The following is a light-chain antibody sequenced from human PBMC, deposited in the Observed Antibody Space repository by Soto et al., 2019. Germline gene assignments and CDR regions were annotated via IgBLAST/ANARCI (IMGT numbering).Light chain of an antibody. V-gene: IGKV1-39*01. CDR3: QQSYGTPYT. CDR2: VSS. Sequence: DIPVTQSPSSLSASVGDRVTITCRASQTIRNYINWYQQKPGKAPKLLIYVSSILQSGVSSTFNGSGYGTDFTLTISRLQPEDFATYYCQQSYGTPYTFGQGTKLEIK. J-gene: IGKJ2*01. CDR1: QTIRNY.